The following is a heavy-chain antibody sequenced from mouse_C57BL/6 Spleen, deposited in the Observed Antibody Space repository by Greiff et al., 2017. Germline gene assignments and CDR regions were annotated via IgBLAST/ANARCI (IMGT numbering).Heavy chain of an antibody. J-gene: IGHJ3*01. CDR1: GYTFTDYY. CDR2: INPNNGGT. CDR3: ARSLIYYGNYDWFAY. Sequence: VQLQQSGPELVKPGASVKISCKASGYTFTDYYMNWVKQSHGKSLEWIGDINPNNGGTSYNQKFKGKATLTVDKSSSTAYMELRSLTSEDSAVYYGARSLIYYGNYDWFAYWGQGTLVTVSA. D-gene: IGHD2-1*01. V-gene: IGHV1-26*01.